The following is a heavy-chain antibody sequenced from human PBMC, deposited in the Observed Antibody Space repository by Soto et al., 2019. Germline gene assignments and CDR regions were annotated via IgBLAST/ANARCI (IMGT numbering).Heavy chain of an antibody. CDR1: GGSISSYY. CDR3: ARGVSTYYSDRSGYYWLDY. Sequence: PSETLSLTCTVSGGSISSYYWSWIRQPPGKGLEWIGYIYYSGSTNYNPSLKSRVTISVDTSKNQFSLKLSSVTAADTAVYYCARGVSTYYSDRSGYYWLDYWGQGTLVTVSS. CDR2: IYYSGST. J-gene: IGHJ4*02. D-gene: IGHD3-22*01. V-gene: IGHV4-59*01.